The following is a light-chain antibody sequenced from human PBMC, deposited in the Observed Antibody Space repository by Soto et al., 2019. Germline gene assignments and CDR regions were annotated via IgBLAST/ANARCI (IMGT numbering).Light chain of an antibody. V-gene: IGKV1-12*01. CDR1: QGVTTW. Sequence: DIQMTQSPSSVSASLLARVTIXGRASQGVTTWLAWYQQKPGRAPKLLIYAASTLQSGVPSRFSGSGSGTDFTLTISSLQPEDFATYYCQQATSFPRTFGQGTKVDIK. CDR2: AAS. J-gene: IGKJ1*01. CDR3: QQATSFPRT.